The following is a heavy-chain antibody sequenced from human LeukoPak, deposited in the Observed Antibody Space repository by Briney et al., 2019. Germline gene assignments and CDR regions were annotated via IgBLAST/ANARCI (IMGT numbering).Heavy chain of an antibody. CDR1: GGSISSGGYY. CDR2: IYHSGST. CDR3: ARHHSAWFGEFMSLGMDV. V-gene: IGHV4-30-2*01. J-gene: IGHJ6*02. Sequence: SETLSLTCTVSGGSISSGGYYWSWIRQPPGKGLEWIGYIYHSGSTYYNPSLKSRVTISVDRSKNQFSLKLSSVTAADTAVYYCARHHSAWFGEFMSLGMDVWGQGTTVTVSS. D-gene: IGHD3-10*01.